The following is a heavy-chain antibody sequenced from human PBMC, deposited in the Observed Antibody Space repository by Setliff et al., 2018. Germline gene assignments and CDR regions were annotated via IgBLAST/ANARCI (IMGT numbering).Heavy chain of an antibody. V-gene: IGHV3-33*08. Sequence: GGSLRLSCAASGFTFSTYRMHWVRQAPGKGLEWVAVIWDDGVKKYHANSVKGRFTISRDNSKNTLYLQMNSLRPEDTAVYYCARTCSGSGCYAGLESWGQGTPVTVSS. D-gene: IGHD2-15*01. CDR2: IWDDGVKK. CDR1: GFTFSTYR. J-gene: IGHJ4*02. CDR3: ARTCSGSGCYAGLES.